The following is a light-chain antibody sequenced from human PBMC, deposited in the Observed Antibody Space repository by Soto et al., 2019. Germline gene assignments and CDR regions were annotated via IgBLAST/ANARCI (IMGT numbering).Light chain of an antibody. CDR2: DAS. CDR3: QQYNTYSSLT. J-gene: IGKJ4*01. Sequence: DSPISLSPSTVSASVGDRVTIPCRASQSISSCLAWYQQKLGRAPRLLIYDASRLESGVPSRFSGSGYGTEFALTISSLQPDDFATYYCQQYNTYSSLTFGGGGKVDI. V-gene: IGKV1-5*01. CDR1: QSISSC.